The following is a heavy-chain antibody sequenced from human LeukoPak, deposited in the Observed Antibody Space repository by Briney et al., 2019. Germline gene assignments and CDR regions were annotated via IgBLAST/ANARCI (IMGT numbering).Heavy chain of an antibody. V-gene: IGHV3-7*01. CDR1: EVPFNGDW. Sequence: PGGSLRLSCAASEVPFNGDWMSWVRQAPGKGLECVANINQDGSEKYYVDSVRGRFTISRDNAKNSLYLQMNSLRAEDTAVYYCARGEVVTDNGPGAFDIWGQGTMVTVSS. CDR2: INQDGSEK. CDR3: ARGEVVTDNGPGAFDI. J-gene: IGHJ3*02. D-gene: IGHD2-21*02.